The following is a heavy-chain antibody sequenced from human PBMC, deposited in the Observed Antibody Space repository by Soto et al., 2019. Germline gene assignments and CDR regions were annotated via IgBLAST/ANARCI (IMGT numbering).Heavy chain of an antibody. J-gene: IGHJ4*02. CDR3: AHKATAKLTARVFDY. CDR2: IYWDDDN. Sequence: QITLKESGPTLVKPTQTLTLTCTFSGFPLSTSGVGVGWIRQPPGKALEWLAVIYWDDDNRYSPSLRSRLTFTKDTSKNQVVLTMTNMDPEDTATYYCAHKATAKLTARVFDYWGQGLLVTVSS. CDR1: GFPLSTSGVG. V-gene: IGHV2-5*02. D-gene: IGHD2-21*02.